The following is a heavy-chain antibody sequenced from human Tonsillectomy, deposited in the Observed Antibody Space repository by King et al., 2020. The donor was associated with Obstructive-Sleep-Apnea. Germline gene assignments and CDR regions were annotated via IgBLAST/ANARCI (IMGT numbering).Heavy chain of an antibody. CDR1: GGSISFYY. CDR2: IHYTGST. Sequence: PLQESGPRLVKPSETLSLTCTVSGGSISFYYWSWIRQPPGKGLEWIGYIHYTGSTNYNPSLKSRVTISVDTSKNQFSLKLSSVTAADTAMYYCARADYGGNSNDYWGQGTLVTVSS. CDR3: ARADYGGNSNDY. V-gene: IGHV4-59*01. D-gene: IGHD4-23*01. J-gene: IGHJ4*01.